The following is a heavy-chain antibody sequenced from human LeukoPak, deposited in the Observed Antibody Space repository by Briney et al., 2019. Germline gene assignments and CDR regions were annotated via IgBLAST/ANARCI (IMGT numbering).Heavy chain of an antibody. CDR2: ISPGGST. V-gene: IGHV4-39*07. CDR1: GDSITSGSYF. J-gene: IGHJ3*02. Sequence: SETLSLTCTVSGDSITSGSYFWVWIRQPPGKVLEWIASISPGGSTYYNPSLKSRVTISVDTSKPQFSLKLSSVTAADTAVYYCARGVRWYYDFWSGYYSDAFDIWGQGTMVTVSS. D-gene: IGHD3-3*01. CDR3: ARGVRWYYDFWSGYYSDAFDI.